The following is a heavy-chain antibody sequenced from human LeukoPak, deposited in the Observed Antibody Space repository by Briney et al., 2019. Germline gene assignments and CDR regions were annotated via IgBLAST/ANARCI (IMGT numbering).Heavy chain of an antibody. CDR3: ARGAYSSSPRGYFDY. Sequence: SVKVSCKVSGYTLTELSMHWVRQAPGQGLEWMGGIIPIFGTANYAQKFQGRVTITTDESTSTAYMELSSLRSEDTAVYYCARGAYSSSPRGYFDYWGQGTLVTVSS. V-gene: IGHV1-69*05. CDR2: IIPIFGTA. J-gene: IGHJ4*02. CDR1: GYTLTELS. D-gene: IGHD6-6*01.